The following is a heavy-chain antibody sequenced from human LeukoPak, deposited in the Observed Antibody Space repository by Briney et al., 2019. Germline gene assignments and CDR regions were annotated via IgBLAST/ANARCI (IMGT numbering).Heavy chain of an antibody. Sequence: PGGSLRLSCAASGFTFSSYWMSWVRLAPGKGLEWVANIKQDGSEKYYVDSVKGRFTISRDNAKNSLYLQMNSLRAEDTAVYYCASRSIAARQAVVSDYWGQGTLVTVSS. J-gene: IGHJ4*02. V-gene: IGHV3-7*01. CDR3: ASRSIAARQAVVSDY. CDR2: IKQDGSEK. CDR1: GFTFSSYW. D-gene: IGHD6-6*01.